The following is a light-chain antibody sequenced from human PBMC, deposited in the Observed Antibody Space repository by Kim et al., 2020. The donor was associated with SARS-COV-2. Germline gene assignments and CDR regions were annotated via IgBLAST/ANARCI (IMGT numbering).Light chain of an antibody. Sequence: GQTVRITCQGDSLRNYYATWYQQKPGQTPVLVFFGKNNRPSGIPDRFSGSSSGSTASLTITEAQAEDEADYYCNSRDNTANHLIFGGGTQLTVL. CDR3: NSRDNTANHLI. CDR1: SLRNYY. V-gene: IGLV3-19*01. CDR2: GKN. J-gene: IGLJ2*01.